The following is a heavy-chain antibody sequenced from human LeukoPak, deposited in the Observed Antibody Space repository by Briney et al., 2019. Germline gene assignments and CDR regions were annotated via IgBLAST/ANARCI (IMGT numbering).Heavy chain of an antibody. CDR3: ARDLPYCSGGSCYPVWFDP. Sequence: SETLPFTCTVSGGSISSYYWSWIRQPPGKGLEWIGYIYYSGSTNYNPSLKSRVTISVDTSKNQFSLKLSSVTAADTAVYYCARDLPYCSGGSCYPVWFDPWGQETLVTASS. V-gene: IGHV4-59*01. J-gene: IGHJ5*02. CDR2: IYYSGST. D-gene: IGHD2-15*01. CDR1: GGSISSYY.